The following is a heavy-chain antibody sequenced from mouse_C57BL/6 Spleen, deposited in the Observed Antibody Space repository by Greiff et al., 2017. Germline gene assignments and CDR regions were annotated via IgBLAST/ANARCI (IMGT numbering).Heavy chain of an antibody. J-gene: IGHJ3*01. D-gene: IGHD3-2*02. CDR3: ARAEAAQATLFAY. CDR1: GFTFSDYG. CDR2: ISSGSSTI. Sequence: EVQLVESGGGLVKPGGSLKLSCAASGFTFSDYGMHWVRQAPEKGLEWVAYISSGSSTIYYADTVKGRFTISRDNAKNTLFLQMTSLRSEDTAMYYCARAEAAQATLFAYWGQGTLVTVSA. V-gene: IGHV5-17*01.